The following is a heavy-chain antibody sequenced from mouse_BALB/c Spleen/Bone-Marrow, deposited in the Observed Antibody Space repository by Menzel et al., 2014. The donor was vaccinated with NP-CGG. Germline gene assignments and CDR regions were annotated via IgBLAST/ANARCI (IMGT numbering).Heavy chain of an antibody. CDR3: TREGTFFAD. Sequence: QVQLQQSGAELVKPGASVKLSCKTSGYNFTSYYMYWVKQRPGQGLEWIGGINPSNGGTNFNEKFKSKATLTVDKSSITAYMQLSSLTSEDSAVYYCTREGTFFADWGQGTLVTVSA. V-gene: IGHV1S81*02. CDR2: INPSNGGT. CDR1: GYNFTSYY. J-gene: IGHJ3*01. D-gene: IGHD3-3*01.